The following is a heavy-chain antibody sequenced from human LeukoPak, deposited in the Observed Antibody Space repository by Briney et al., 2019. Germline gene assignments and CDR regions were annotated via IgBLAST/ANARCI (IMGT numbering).Heavy chain of an antibody. CDR1: GDSVSSNSAA. D-gene: IGHD1-26*01. CDR3: AREEWELLSHYWYFDL. Sequence: SQTLSLTCAISGDSVSSNSAAWNWIRQSPSRGLEWLGRTYYRSKWYNEYAVSVKSRITINLDTSKNQFSLQLNSVTPEDTAVYYCAREEWELLSHYWYFDLWGRGTLVTVSS. V-gene: IGHV6-1*01. J-gene: IGHJ2*01. CDR2: TYYRSKWYN.